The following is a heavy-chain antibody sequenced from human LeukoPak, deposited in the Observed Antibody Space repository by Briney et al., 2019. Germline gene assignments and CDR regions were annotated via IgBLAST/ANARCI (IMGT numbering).Heavy chain of an antibody. Sequence: GGSLRLSCAASGFTFSSYSMNWVRQAPGKGLEWVSSISSSSSYIYYADSVKGRFTISRDNAKNSLYLQMNSLRAEDTALYYCAKRVAASSGANDYWGQGTLVTVSS. CDR3: AKRVAASSGANDY. CDR1: GFTFSSYS. CDR2: ISSSSSYI. V-gene: IGHV3-21*01. J-gene: IGHJ4*02. D-gene: IGHD5-18*01.